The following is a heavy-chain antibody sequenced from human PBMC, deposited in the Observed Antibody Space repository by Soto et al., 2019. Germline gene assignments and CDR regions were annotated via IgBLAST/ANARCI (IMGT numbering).Heavy chain of an antibody. CDR3: ARVGMRRWLQSTFDY. J-gene: IGHJ4*02. Sequence: QVQLVQSGAEVKKPGSSVKVSCKASGGTFSSYAISWVRQAPGQGLEWMGGIIPIFGTANYAQKFQGRVTITADESTSTAYMERSSLRAEDTAVYYCARVGMRRWLQSTFDYWGQGTLVTVSS. CDR2: IIPIFGTA. CDR1: GGTFSSYA. D-gene: IGHD5-12*01. V-gene: IGHV1-69*01.